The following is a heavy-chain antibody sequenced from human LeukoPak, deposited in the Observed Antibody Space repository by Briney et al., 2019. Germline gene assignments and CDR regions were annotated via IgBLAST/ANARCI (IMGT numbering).Heavy chain of an antibody. V-gene: IGHV1-18*01. CDR1: GYTFTSYG. CDR3: ARDRRIARAAGSWFDP. J-gene: IGHJ5*02. CDR2: ISAYNGNT. Sequence: ASVKVSCKASGYTFTSYGISWVRQAPGQGLEWMGWISAYNGNTNYAQKLQGRVTMTTDTSTSTAYMELRSLRSDDTAVYYCARDRRIARAAGSWFDPWGQGTPVTVSS. D-gene: IGHD2-15*01.